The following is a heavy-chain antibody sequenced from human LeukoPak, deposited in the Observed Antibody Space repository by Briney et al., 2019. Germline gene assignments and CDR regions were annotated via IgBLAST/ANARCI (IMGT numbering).Heavy chain of an antibody. V-gene: IGHV1-18*01. Sequence: GASVKVSCKASGYTFSSYGISWVRQAPGQGLEWMGWISTYYGKTNYAQKLQGRVTMTTDTSTSTAYMELRSLRSDDTAVYYCARADSSGTYYYGMDVWGQGTTVTVSS. D-gene: IGHD6-19*01. J-gene: IGHJ6*02. CDR3: ARADSSGTYYYGMDV. CDR2: ISTYYGKT. CDR1: GYTFSSYG.